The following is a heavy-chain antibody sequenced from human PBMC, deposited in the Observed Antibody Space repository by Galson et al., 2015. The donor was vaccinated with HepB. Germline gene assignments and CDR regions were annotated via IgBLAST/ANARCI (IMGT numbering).Heavy chain of an antibody. V-gene: IGHV3-30-3*01. CDR3: ARDSTLIVVNHAFDI. CDR2: ISYDGSNK. D-gene: IGHD2-15*01. Sequence: SLRLSCAASGFTFSSYAMHWVRQAPGKGLEWVAVISYDGSNKYYADSVKGRFTISRDNAKNSLYLQMNNLRAEDTAVHYCARDSTLIVVNHAFDIWGQGTMVTVSS. J-gene: IGHJ3*02. CDR1: GFTFSSYA.